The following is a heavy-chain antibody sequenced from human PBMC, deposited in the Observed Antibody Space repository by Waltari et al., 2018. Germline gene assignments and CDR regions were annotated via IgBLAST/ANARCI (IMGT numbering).Heavy chain of an antibody. V-gene: IGHV4-34*01. Sequence: QVQLQQWGAGLLKPSETLSLTCAVYGGSFSGYYWSWIRQPPGKGLEWIGEINHSGSTNYNPSLKSRVTISVDTSKNQFSLKLSSVTAADTAVYYCARGVEQQLNNRGITAGGYWGQGTLVTVSS. CDR3: ARGVEQQLNNRGITAGGY. CDR2: INHSGST. D-gene: IGHD6-13*01. J-gene: IGHJ4*02. CDR1: GGSFSGYY.